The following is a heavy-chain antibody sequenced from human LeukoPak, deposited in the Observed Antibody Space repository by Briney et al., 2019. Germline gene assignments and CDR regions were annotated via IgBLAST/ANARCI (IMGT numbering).Heavy chain of an antibody. J-gene: IGHJ5*02. CDR2: INHGGIT. D-gene: IGHD5-18*01. Sequence: PSETLSLTCSVSDDSISSSGDFWGWIRQPPGKGLEWIGEINHGGITTYNPSLRSRVSISIDTSKMQFSLKLRAVTAADRAVYYCARGLRGYSYGNWFDPWGQGTLVTVSS. CDR1: DDSISSSGDF. CDR3: ARGLRGYSYGNWFDP. V-gene: IGHV4-39*07.